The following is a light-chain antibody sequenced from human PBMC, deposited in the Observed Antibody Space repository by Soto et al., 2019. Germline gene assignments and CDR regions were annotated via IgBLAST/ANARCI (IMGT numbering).Light chain of an antibody. J-gene: IGLJ3*02. CDR3: SSYAASNNFYFV. Sequence: QSALTQPPSASGSPGQSVTIPCTGTSSDVGGYNYVSWYQQYPGRAPKLMIYEVTKRPSGVPDRFSGSKSGNTASLTVSGLQAEDGADYYCSSYAASNNFYFVFGGGTKLTVL. V-gene: IGLV2-8*01. CDR2: EVT. CDR1: SSDVGGYNY.